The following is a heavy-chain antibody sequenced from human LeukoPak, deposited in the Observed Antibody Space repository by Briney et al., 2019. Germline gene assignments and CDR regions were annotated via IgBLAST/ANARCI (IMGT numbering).Heavy chain of an antibody. V-gene: IGHV4-59*01. CDR3: ARGADPGDVDTAMVSFDY. D-gene: IGHD5-18*01. CDR2: IYYSGST. Sequence: SETLSLTCTVSGGSISSYYWSWIRQPPGKGLEWIGYIYYSGSTNYNPSLKSRVTISVDTSKNQFSLKPSSVTAADTAVYYCARGADPGDVDTAMVSFDYWGQGTLVTVSS. CDR1: GGSISSYY. J-gene: IGHJ4*02.